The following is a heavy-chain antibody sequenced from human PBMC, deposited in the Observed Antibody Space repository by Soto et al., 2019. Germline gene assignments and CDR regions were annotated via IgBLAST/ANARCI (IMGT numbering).Heavy chain of an antibody. CDR1: GDSVSSNSAA. V-gene: IGHV6-1*01. CDR3: ARERGDRGVIITLDAFDI. J-gene: IGHJ3*02. D-gene: IGHD3-10*01. Sequence: KQSQTLSLTCAISGDSVSSNSAAWNWIRQSPSRGLEWLGRTYYRSKWYNDYAVSVKSRITINPDTSKNQFSLQLNSVTPEDTAVYYCARERGDRGVIITLDAFDIWGQGTMVTVSS. CDR2: TYYRSKWYN.